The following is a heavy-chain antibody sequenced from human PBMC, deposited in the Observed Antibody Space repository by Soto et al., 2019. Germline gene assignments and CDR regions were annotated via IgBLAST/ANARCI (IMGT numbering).Heavy chain of an antibody. CDR3: ARTYGNSWYSP. CDR2: ISTYNGNT. CDR1: GYTFTSYG. D-gene: IGHD2-2*02. V-gene: IGHV1-18*01. J-gene: IGHJ5*02. Sequence: QVQLVQSGAEVKKPGASVKVSCKASGYTFTSYGITWVRQAPGQGLEWMGWISTYNGNTNYAQNPLGRVTMTTDTSTSTGYMELRSLRSDDTDVYYCARTYGNSWYSPWGQGTLVTVSS.